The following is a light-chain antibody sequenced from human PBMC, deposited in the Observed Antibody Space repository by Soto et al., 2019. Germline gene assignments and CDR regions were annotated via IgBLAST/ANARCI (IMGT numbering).Light chain of an antibody. CDR1: SGHSSYG. V-gene: IGLV4-69*01. CDR2: VNSDGSH. Sequence: QSVLTQSPSASASLGASVKVTCTLSSGHSSYGIAWHQQQPEKGPRYLMNVNSDGSHSKGDGIPDRFSGSSSGAERYLTISSLQSEDEADYYCQTWGTGIRVFGGGTKLTVL. J-gene: IGLJ3*02. CDR3: QTWGTGIRV.